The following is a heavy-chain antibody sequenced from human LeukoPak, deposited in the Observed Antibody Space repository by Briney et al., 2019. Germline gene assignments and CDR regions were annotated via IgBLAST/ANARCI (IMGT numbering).Heavy chain of an antibody. D-gene: IGHD6-19*01. CDR1: GFTFSSYD. V-gene: IGHV3-13*01. CDR2: IGTIGNT. Sequence: GGSLRLSCAASGFTFSSYDMHWVRQVAGKGLEWVSSIGTIGNTFYPGSVKGRFTISRENAKNSLYLQMNSLRAGDTAVYYCARATVIGTVPVPGFLDVWGKGTTVTVSS. J-gene: IGHJ6*04. CDR3: ARATVIGTVPVPGFLDV.